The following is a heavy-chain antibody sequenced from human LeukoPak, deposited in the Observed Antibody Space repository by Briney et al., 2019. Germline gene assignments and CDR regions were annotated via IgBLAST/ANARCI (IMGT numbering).Heavy chain of an antibody. D-gene: IGHD6-6*01. V-gene: IGHV1-18*01. CDR2: ISAYTGNT. CDR1: GYPFTIYG. CDR3: ARSYSSSSNFDY. J-gene: IGHJ4*02. Sequence: ASVTVSFTSSGYPFTIYGITWVRQAPGQGPEWMGWISAYTGNTNYAQKFQGRVSMTTGTSTTTAYMELRSLRSDDTAAYYCARSYSSSSNFDYWGQGTLVTVSS.